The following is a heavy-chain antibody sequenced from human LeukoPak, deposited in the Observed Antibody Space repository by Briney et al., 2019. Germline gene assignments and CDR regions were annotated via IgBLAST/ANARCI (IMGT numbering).Heavy chain of an antibody. CDR2: IYYSGRT. CDR1: GGSTSGYY. V-gene: IGHV4-59*01. D-gene: IGHD4-23*01. CDR3: ARTTVVHYYFDY. J-gene: IGHJ4*02. Sequence: SETLSLTCTVSGGSTSGYYWSWIRQPPGKGLEWIGYIYYSGRTNYNPSLESRVTISVDTSKNQFSLKLSSVTAADTAVYYCARTTVVHYYFDYWGQGTLVTVSS.